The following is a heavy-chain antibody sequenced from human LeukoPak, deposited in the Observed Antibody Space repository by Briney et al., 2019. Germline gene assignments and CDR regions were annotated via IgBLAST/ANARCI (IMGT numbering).Heavy chain of an antibody. D-gene: IGHD6-6*01. CDR1: GGTFSSSA. CDR2: IIPIFGTA. Sequence: GASVKVSCKASGGTFSSSAISWVRQAPGQGLEWMGGIIPIFGTANYAQKFQGRVTITTDESTSTAYMELSSLRSEDTAVYYCAREDYSSSSGWFDPCGQGTLVTVSS. J-gene: IGHJ5*02. V-gene: IGHV1-69*05. CDR3: AREDYSSSSGWFDP.